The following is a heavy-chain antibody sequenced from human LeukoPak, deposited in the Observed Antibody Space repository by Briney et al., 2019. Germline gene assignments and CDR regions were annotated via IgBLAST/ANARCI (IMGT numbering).Heavy chain of an antibody. CDR1: GFTFSSYA. J-gene: IGHJ3*02. V-gene: IGHV3-30*04. CDR2: ISYDGSNK. CDR3: ARDRPLMITFGGVIVQKTDAFDI. Sequence: WGSLRLSCAASGFTFSSYAMHWVRQAPGKGLEWVAVISYDGSNKYYADSVKGRFTISRDNSKNTLYLQMNSLRAEDTAVYYCARDRPLMITFGGVIVQKTDAFDIWGQGTMVTVSS. D-gene: IGHD3-16*02.